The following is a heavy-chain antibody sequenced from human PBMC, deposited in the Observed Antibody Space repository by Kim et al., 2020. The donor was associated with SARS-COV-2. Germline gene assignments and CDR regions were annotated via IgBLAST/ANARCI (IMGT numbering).Heavy chain of an antibody. CDR2: IKESGVT. V-gene: IGHV4-34*01. Sequence: SETLSLTCAVYGGSFGHYFWHWVRRSPGKGLEWIGEIKESGVTNYNPSLKSRATISADKSKNQFSMQMNCVTAADTAGYYCGIEPYVGGEYGYSFGYWA. CDR3: GIEPYVGGEYGYSFGY. J-gene: IGHJ4*01. CDR1: GGSFGHYF. D-gene: IGHD5-18*01.